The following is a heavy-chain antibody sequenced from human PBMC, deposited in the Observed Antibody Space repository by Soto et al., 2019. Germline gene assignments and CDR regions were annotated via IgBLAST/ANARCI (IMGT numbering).Heavy chain of an antibody. CDR1: GYTFTSYD. CDR2: MNPTSGDT. Sequence: QVQLVQSGAEVKKPGASVKVSCKASGYTFTSYDISWVRQATGQGLEWMGWMNPTSGDTGYAQKFQGRLTMTRNTSITTAYMELSSLRSEETAISYCARGFIPGPLVYWGQGTLATVSS. V-gene: IGHV1-8*01. D-gene: IGHD2-21*01. CDR3: ARGFIPGPLVY. J-gene: IGHJ4*02.